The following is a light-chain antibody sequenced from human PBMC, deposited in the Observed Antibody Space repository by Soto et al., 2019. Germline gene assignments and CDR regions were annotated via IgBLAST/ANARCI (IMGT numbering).Light chain of an antibody. V-gene: IGKV3-20*01. CDR1: QSVSSTY. CDR2: GAS. CDR3: QQYGSSSYT. J-gene: IGKJ2*01. Sequence: EIVLTQSPGTLSLSPGERATLSCRASQSVSSTYLAWYQQNPGQAPRLLIYGASSRATGLPDRFSGGGSGADFTLTISRLEPEDFAVYFCQQYGSSSYTFGQGTKLEIK.